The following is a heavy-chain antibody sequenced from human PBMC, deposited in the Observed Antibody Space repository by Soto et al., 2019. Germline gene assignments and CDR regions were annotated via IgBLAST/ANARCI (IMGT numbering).Heavy chain of an antibody. CDR1: GFTFSSYS. CDR2: ISSSSSTI. J-gene: IGHJ4*02. Sequence: GGSLRLSCAASGFTFSSYSMNWVRQAPGKGLKWVSYISSSSSTIYYADSVKGRFTISRDNAKNSLYLQMNSLRAEDTAVYYCARDQPWFGEPQTARFDYWGQGTLVTVSS. V-gene: IGHV3-48*01. CDR3: ARDQPWFGEPQTARFDY. D-gene: IGHD3-10*01.